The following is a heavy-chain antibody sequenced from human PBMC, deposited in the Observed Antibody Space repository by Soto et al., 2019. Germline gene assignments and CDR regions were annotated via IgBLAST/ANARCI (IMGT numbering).Heavy chain of an antibody. Sequence: GGSLRLSCAASGFTFSDSWMDWVRQAPGKGLEWVANIKQDGSEKYYVDSVKGRFTISRDNAKNSLYLQMNSLRAEDTAVYYCARVEVGYYYFDYWGQGTLVTVSS. D-gene: IGHD1-1*01. V-gene: IGHV3-7*01. CDR2: IKQDGSEK. CDR1: GFTFSDSW. CDR3: ARVEVGYYYFDY. J-gene: IGHJ4*02.